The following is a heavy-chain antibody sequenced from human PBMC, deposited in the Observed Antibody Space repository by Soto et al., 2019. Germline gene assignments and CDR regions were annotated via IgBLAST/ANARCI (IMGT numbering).Heavy chain of an antibody. V-gene: IGHV3-49*03. D-gene: IGHD3-16*02. CDR3: TREWYYDYVWGSYRDRKPFDY. CDR2: IRSKAYGGTT. CDR1: GFTFGDYA. Sequence: PGGSLRLSCTASGFTFGDYAMSWFRQAPGKGLEWVGFIRSKAYGGTTEYAASVKGRFTISRDDSKSIAYLQMNSLKTEDTAVYYCTREWYYDYVWGSYRDRKPFDYWGQGT. J-gene: IGHJ4*02.